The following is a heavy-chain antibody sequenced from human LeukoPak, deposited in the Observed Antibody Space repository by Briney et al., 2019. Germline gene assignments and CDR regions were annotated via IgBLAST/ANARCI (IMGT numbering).Heavy chain of an antibody. D-gene: IGHD1-14*01. J-gene: IGHJ4*02. V-gene: IGHV4-59*01. Sequence: PSETLSPTCTVSGGSISGYYWTWIRQPPGKGLEWIGYISYSGSTNYNPSLQSRVTMSVDSSKNQFSLQLSTVTAADTATYYCASGTYGTLFFWGQGTLVPVSS. CDR2: ISYSGST. CDR1: GGSISGYY. CDR3: ASGTYGTLFF.